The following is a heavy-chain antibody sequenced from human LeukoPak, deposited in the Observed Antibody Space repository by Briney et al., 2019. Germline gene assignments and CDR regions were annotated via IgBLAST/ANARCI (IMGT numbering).Heavy chain of an antibody. CDR2: INHSGST. CDR3: ATFYCSSTSCYY. D-gene: IGHD2-2*01. J-gene: IGHJ4*02. Sequence: SETLSLTCAVYGGSFSGYYWSWIRQPPGKGLEWIGEINHSGSTNYNPSLKSRVTISVDTSKNQFSLKLSSVTAADTAVYYCATFYCSSTSCYYWGQGTLVTVSS. V-gene: IGHV4-34*01. CDR1: GGSFSGYY.